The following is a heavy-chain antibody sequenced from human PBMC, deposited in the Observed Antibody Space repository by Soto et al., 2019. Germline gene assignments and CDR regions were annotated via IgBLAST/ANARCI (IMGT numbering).Heavy chain of an antibody. CDR3: EKDIRLTFEEPEGNFDS. CDR2: ISGSGGST. J-gene: IGHJ4*02. Sequence: EVQLLESGGGLVQPGGPLRLSCAAYGFTFSSYAMNWVRQAPGIGLGWVSAISGSGGSTYYADSVKGRFTISRDNSKNTLYLQMNSLRAEDTAGYYCEKDIRLTFEEPEGNFDSWGQGTLVAVSS. CDR1: GFTFSSYA. D-gene: IGHD3-10*01. V-gene: IGHV3-23*01.